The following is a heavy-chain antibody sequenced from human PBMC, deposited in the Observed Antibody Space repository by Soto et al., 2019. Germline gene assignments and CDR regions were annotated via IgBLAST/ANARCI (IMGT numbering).Heavy chain of an antibody. J-gene: IGHJ4*02. D-gene: IGHD3-3*01. CDR3: VRRWSVYYFDF. V-gene: IGHV4-39*01. CDR1: GGSITSHNFY. Sequence: QLQLQESGPGLVKPSETLSLTCTVSGGSITSHNFYWGWIRQPPGRGLEWIASIYHTVTAYYSPSLRGRVTISVDTSKSQFSLKLDSVTAADTAGYYCVRRWSVYYFDFWGQGTLVTVSS. CDR2: IYHTVTA.